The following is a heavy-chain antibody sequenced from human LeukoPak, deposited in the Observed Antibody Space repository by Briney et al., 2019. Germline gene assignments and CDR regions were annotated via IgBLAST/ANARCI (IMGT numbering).Heavy chain of an antibody. V-gene: IGHV3-53*01. D-gene: IGHD1-26*01. CDR3: ARGGSIRPFDY. Sequence: PGGSLRLSCAASGFTASSNYMSWVRQAPGKGLEWVSVIYSGGSTYYADSVKGRFTISRDNSKNTLNLQMNSLRAEDTAVYYCARGGSIRPFDYWGQGTLVTVSS. CDR2: IYSGGST. CDR1: GFTASSNY. J-gene: IGHJ4*02.